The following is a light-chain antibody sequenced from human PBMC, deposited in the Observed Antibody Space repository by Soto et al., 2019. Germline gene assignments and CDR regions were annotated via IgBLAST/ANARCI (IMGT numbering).Light chain of an antibody. V-gene: IGKV3-20*01. CDR2: GAS. J-gene: IGKJ1*01. CDR1: QSVSSSY. CDR3: KQYGSSRT. Sequence: EIVLTQSPGTLSLSPGERATLSCRASQSVSSSYLAWYQQKPGQAPRLLIYGASSRATGIPDRFSGSGSGTDFTLTISRLEPEDFAVYYCKQYGSSRTFGLGTKVDIK.